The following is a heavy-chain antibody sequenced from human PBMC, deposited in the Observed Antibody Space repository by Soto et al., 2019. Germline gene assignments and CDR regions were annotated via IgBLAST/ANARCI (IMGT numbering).Heavy chain of an antibody. Sequence: ASVKVSCKASGYTFTSYGISWVRQAPGQGLEWMGWISAYNGNTNYAQKLQGRVTMTTDTSTSTAYMELRSLRSDDTAVYYCARVPLYYDSSGYYWDDAFDIWGQGTTVTVSS. CDR2: ISAYNGNT. CDR1: GYTFTSYG. J-gene: IGHJ3*02. CDR3: ARVPLYYDSSGYYWDDAFDI. V-gene: IGHV1-18*01. D-gene: IGHD3-22*01.